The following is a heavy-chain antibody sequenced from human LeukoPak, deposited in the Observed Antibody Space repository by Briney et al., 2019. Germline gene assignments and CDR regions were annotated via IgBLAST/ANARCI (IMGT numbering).Heavy chain of an antibody. D-gene: IGHD3-9*01. J-gene: IGHJ5*02. CDR2: ISDRGST. V-gene: IGHV4-59*01. CDR3: ARGFDGVAGWFDP. Sequence: KPSETLSLTCTVSGGSISGYYRSWIRQPPGKELQWIAYISDRGSTKYNLSLKSRVTISVDTSKNQFSLKLSDVIAADTAVYYCARGFDGVAGWFDPWGQGTLVTVSS. CDR1: GGSISGYY.